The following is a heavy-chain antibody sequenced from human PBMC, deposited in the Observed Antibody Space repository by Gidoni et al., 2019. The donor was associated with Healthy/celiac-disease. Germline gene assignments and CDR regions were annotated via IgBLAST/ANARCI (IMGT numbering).Heavy chain of an antibody. CDR1: GATFSSYA. CDR2: IIPIFGTA. CDR3: AMSSGNQKGRFDY. V-gene: IGHV1-69*01. Sequence: QVQLVQSGAEVKKPGSSVKVSCKASGATFSSYAISWVRQAPGQGLEWMGGIIPIFGTASYAQKCQGRVTITADESTSTAYMGLSSLRSEDTAVYYCAMSSGNQKGRFDYWGQGTLVTVSS. D-gene: IGHD3-10*01. J-gene: IGHJ4*02.